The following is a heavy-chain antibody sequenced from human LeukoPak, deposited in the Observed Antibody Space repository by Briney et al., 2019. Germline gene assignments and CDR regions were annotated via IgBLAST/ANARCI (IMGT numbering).Heavy chain of an antibody. CDR2: ISGSGGSK. Sequence: GGSLRLSCAASGFTVSSYAMSWVRQAPGKGLEWISAISGSGGSKYYADSVKGRFTISRDTSTNTLYLQLDSLRVDDTAIYFCAKEWRFSSSWYQYYFDYWGQGTLVTVSS. CDR1: GFTVSSYA. J-gene: IGHJ4*02. D-gene: IGHD6-13*01. CDR3: AKEWRFSSSWYQYYFDY. V-gene: IGHV3-23*01.